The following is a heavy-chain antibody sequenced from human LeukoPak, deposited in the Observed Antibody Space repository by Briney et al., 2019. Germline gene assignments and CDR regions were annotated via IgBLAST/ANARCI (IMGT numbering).Heavy chain of an antibody. Sequence: PSETLSLTCTVSGGSISSYYWSWIRQPPGKGLEWIGYIYYSGSTNYNPSLKSRVTISVDTSKNQFSLKLSSVTAADTAVYYCAKEGGSYFIYNWFDPWGQGTLVTVSS. CDR1: GGSISSYY. CDR2: IYYSGST. D-gene: IGHD1-26*01. J-gene: IGHJ5*02. CDR3: AKEGGSYFIYNWFDP. V-gene: IGHV4-59*01.